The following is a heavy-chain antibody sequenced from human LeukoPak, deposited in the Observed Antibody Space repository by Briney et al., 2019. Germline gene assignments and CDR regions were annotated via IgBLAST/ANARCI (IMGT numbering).Heavy chain of an antibody. Sequence: ASVKVSCKASGYTFTGYYMHWVRQAPGQGLEGMGWINPNSGGTNYAQKFQGRVTMTRDTSISTAYMELSRLRSDDTAVYYCARETAALGYCSSTSCYPGAFDIWGQGTMVTVSS. CDR2: INPNSGGT. CDR3: ARETAALGYCSSTSCYPGAFDI. D-gene: IGHD2-2*01. J-gene: IGHJ3*02. CDR1: GYTFTGYY. V-gene: IGHV1-2*02.